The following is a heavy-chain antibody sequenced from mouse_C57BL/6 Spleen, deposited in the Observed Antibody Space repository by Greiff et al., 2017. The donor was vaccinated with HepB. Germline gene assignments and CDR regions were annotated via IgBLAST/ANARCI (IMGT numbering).Heavy chain of an antibody. J-gene: IGHJ1*03. CDR1: GYTFTDYY. V-gene: IGHV1-26*01. Sequence: EVQLQQSGPELVKPGASVKISCKASGYTFTDYYMNWVKQSHGKSLEWIGDINPNNGGTSYNQKFKGKATLTVDKSSSTAYMELRSLTSEDSAVYYCGRALLPWNFDVWGTGTTVTVSS. CDR2: INPNNGGT. CDR3: GRALLPWNFDV. D-gene: IGHD1-2*01.